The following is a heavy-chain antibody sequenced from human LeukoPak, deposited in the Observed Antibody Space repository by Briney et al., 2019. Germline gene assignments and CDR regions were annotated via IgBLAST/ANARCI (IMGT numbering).Heavy chain of an antibody. Sequence: SETLSLTCTVSGDSVSSGNYYLTWTRQPPGRGVECITYMSPSGTTKYNPSLKSRVTTSVDTSRTQFSLRLSSVTAADTAMYYCAWGHDDRSGSFDYWGQGTLVTVSS. V-gene: IGHV4-61*01. D-gene: IGHD3-22*01. J-gene: IGHJ4*02. CDR3: AWGHDDRSGSFDY. CDR1: GDSVSSGNYY. CDR2: MSPSGTT.